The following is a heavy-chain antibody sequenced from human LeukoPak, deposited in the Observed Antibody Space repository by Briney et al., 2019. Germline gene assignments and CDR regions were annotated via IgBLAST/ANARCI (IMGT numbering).Heavy chain of an antibody. CDR2: IRYDGSNK. CDR1: GFTFSCYG. J-gene: IGHJ4*02. V-gene: IGHV3-30*02. CDR3: AKGGDYCDNGDYYRDFDY. D-gene: IGHD3-22*01. Sequence: GGSLRLSCAASGFTFSCYGMHWVRQAPGKGLEWVAFIRYDGSNKYYADSVKGRFTISRDNSKNTLYLQMNSLRTEDTAVYYCAKGGDYCDNGDYYRDFDYWGQGTLVTVSS.